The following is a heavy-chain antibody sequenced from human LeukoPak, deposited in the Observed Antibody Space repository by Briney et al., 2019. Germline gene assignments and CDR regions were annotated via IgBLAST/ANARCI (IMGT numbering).Heavy chain of an antibody. D-gene: IGHD3-10*01. Sequence: SETLSLTSTVSGGSISSSSYYWGWIRQPPGKGLEWIGSIYYSGSTYYNPSLKSRVTISVDTSKNQFSLKLSSVTAADTAVYYCARGSGSSQIFDYWGQGTLVTVSS. CDR1: GGSISSSSYY. V-gene: IGHV4-39*07. CDR2: IYYSGST. J-gene: IGHJ4*02. CDR3: ARGSGSSQIFDY.